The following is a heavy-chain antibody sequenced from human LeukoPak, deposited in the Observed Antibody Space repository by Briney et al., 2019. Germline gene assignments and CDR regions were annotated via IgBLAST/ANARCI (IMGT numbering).Heavy chain of an antibody. CDR1: ADSISSYS. V-gene: IGHV4-59*08. Sequence: PSETLSLTCSVSADSISSYSWSWFRKPPGMGLEWIGYIYYSAITTYIPSLKSRATISVDTSKNQFSLKLSSVTAAHTAVYYCARQDRAYSYDWFDAGGQGTLVTVSS. CDR2: IYYSAIT. CDR3: ARQDRAYSYDWFDA. J-gene: IGHJ5*02. D-gene: IGHD2-15*01.